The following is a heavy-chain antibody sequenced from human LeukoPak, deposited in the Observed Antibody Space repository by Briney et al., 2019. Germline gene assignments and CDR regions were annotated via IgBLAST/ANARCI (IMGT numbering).Heavy chain of an antibody. D-gene: IGHD3-22*01. CDR2: IKSKTDGGTT. J-gene: IGHJ4*02. CDR1: GFTFSNAW. Sequence: GGSLRLSCAASGFTFSNAWMSWVRQAPGKGLEWVGRIKSKTDGGTTDYAAPVKGRFAISRDDSKNTLYLQMNSLKTEDTAVYYCTTVSAYYYDSSGYYLSWGQGTLVTVSS. V-gene: IGHV3-15*01. CDR3: TTVSAYYYDSSGYYLS.